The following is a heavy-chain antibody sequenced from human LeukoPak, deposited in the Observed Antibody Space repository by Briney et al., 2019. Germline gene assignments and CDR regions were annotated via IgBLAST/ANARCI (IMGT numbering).Heavy chain of an antibody. CDR2: ISYDGTND. D-gene: IGHD2-15*01. CDR3: AKARALVVSASPDAFDI. V-gene: IGHV3-30*18. CDR1: GFTFSTYG. Sequence: GGSLRLSCAASGFTFSTYGIHWVRQAPGKGLEWVAVISYDGTNDNYADSVKGRFSISRDNSKNTLYLQMNSLRVEDTAIYYCAKARALVVSASPDAFDIWGQGAMVTVSS. J-gene: IGHJ3*02.